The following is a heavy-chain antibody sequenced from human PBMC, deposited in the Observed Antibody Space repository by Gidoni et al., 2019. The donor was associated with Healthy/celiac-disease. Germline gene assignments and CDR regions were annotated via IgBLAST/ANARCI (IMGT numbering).Heavy chain of an antibody. CDR1: GFPFSSYS. V-gene: IGHV3-21*01. Sequence: EVQLVESGGGLVKPGGSLRLSCAASGFPFSSYSMNWARQAPGKGLGGGSSISSRRSYIYYADSVKGRFTISRDNAKNSLYLQMNSLRAEDTAVYYCARDNVMITFGGVIEGSLPLDYWGQGTLVTVSS. D-gene: IGHD3-16*02. J-gene: IGHJ4*02. CDR2: ISSRRSYI. CDR3: ARDNVMITFGGVIEGSLPLDY.